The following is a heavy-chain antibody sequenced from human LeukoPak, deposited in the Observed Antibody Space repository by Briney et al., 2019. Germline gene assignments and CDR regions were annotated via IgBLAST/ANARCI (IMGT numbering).Heavy chain of an antibody. J-gene: IGHJ4*02. CDR1: GFTVSSNY. V-gene: IGHV3-66*01. Sequence: GGSLRLSCAASGFTVSSNYMSWVRQAPGKGLEWVSVIYSGGSTYYADSVKGRFTISRDNSKNTLYLQMNSLRAEDTAVYYCASGTTVTAQRWYYFDYWGQGTLVTVPS. CDR2: IYSGGST. CDR3: ASGTTVTAQRWYYFDY. D-gene: IGHD4-17*01.